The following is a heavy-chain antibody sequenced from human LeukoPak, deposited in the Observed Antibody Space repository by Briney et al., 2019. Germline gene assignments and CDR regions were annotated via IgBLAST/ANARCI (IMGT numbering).Heavy chain of an antibody. V-gene: IGHV3-23*01. CDR1: GFTFSSYA. J-gene: IGHJ5*02. CDR2: ISSSGGST. D-gene: IGHD3-16*01. CDR3: AKDSFRSSSGGDP. Sequence: TGGSLRLSCAASGFTFSSYAMTWVRQAPGKGLQWVSAISSSGGSTYYADSVKGRFTISRDNSKNTLFLQMNSLRAEDTAVYYCAKDSFRSSSGGDPWGQGTLVTVSS.